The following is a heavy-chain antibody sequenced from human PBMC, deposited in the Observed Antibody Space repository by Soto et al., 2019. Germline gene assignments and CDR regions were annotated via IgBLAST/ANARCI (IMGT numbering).Heavy chain of an antibody. D-gene: IGHD1-26*01. CDR1: GFTFSSYA. CDR3: ARRGSGSYYDY. J-gene: IGHJ4*02. Sequence: EVQLLESGGGLVQPGGSLRLSCVASGFTFSSYAMRWVRQAPVKGLEWVSAISGSGDSTYYADSVKGRFTISRDNSKNTLYLQMNSLRAEDTAVYYCARRGSGSYYDYWGQGTLVTVSS. V-gene: IGHV3-23*01. CDR2: ISGSGDST.